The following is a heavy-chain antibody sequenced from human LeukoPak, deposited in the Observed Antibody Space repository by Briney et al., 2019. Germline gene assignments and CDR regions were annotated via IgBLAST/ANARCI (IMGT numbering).Heavy chain of an antibody. D-gene: IGHD3-10*01. CDR3: APNYGSGSSLDY. CDR2: INSDGSST. CDR1: GFTFSSYW. J-gene: IGHJ4*02. Sequence: GGSLRLSCAASGFTFSSYWMLWVRQAPGKGLVWVSRINSDGSSTSYADSVKGRFTISRDNAKNTLYLQMNSLRAEDTAVYYCAPNYGSGSSLDYWGQGTLVTVSS. V-gene: IGHV3-74*01.